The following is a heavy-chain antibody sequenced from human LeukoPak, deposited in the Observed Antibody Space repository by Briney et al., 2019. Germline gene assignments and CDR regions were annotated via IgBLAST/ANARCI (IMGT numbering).Heavy chain of an antibody. Sequence: PGGSLRLSCAASGFTFDDYAMHWVRQPPGKGLEWIGYIFYSGTTNYTPSLNSRVTISLDTSKNQISLRLSSVTAADTAVYYCARGREIYCSGVSCYRWFDPWGQGTLVTVSS. J-gene: IGHJ5*02. CDR3: ARGREIYCSGVSCYRWFDP. CDR1: GFTFDDYA. D-gene: IGHD2-15*01. V-gene: IGHV4-59*01. CDR2: IFYSGTT.